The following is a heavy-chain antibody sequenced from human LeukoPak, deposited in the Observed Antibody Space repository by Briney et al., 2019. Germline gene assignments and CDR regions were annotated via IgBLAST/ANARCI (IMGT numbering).Heavy chain of an antibody. J-gene: IGHJ4*02. CDR3: ARARFGYHFEY. D-gene: IGHD6-25*01. CDR1: GYTFTIFY. Sequence: ASVKVSSTASGYTFTIFYMYSVPQAPGQGLEWMGIINPSGGSTSYAQKFQGRVTMTRDTSTSTVYMELSSLRSEDTAVYYCARARFGYHFEYGCQGTLVTVSS. V-gene: IGHV1-46*01. CDR2: INPSGGST.